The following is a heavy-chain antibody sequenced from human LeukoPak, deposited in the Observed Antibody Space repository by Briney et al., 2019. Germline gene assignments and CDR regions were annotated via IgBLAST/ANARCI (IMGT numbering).Heavy chain of an antibody. Sequence: PGGSLRLSCAASGFTFTTYWMHRVRQAPGKGLVWVSHINTDGSGTSYADSVNGRFTISRDNAKNTLYLRMNSLRAEDTAVYYCVRGVSSWYIFDSWGQGTLVTVSS. D-gene: IGHD6-13*01. CDR2: INTDGSGT. V-gene: IGHV3-74*01. J-gene: IGHJ4*02. CDR1: GFTFTTYW. CDR3: VRGVSSWYIFDS.